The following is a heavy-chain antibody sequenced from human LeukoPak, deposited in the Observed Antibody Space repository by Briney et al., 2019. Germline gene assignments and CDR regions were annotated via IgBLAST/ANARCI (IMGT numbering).Heavy chain of an antibody. CDR1: GFTFSGSA. J-gene: IGHJ4*02. CDR2: IRSRANNYAT. CDR3: TVSHDYGDH. V-gene: IGHV3-73*01. D-gene: IGHD4-17*01. Sequence: QPGGPLRLSCAASGFTFSGSAIHWVRQASGKGLEWVGRIRSRANNYATAYAASVKGRFTISRDDSNKTAFLQMSSLRTEDTAVYYCTVSHDYGDHWGQGTLVTVSS.